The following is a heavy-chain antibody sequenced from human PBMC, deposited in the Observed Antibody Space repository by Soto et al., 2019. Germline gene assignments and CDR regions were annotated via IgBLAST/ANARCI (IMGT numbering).Heavy chain of an antibody. Sequence: SLTCTVSGGSISGFYRSWIRQPTGSGRGWLGYIYYTGSTNYNPSLKSRGTISLDTSSNQFALKLTSVTAADTAVYYCARVGRLLPEADSWGHGTLVA. D-gene: IGHD3-22*01. CDR2: IYYTGST. CDR3: ARVGRLLPEADS. J-gene: IGHJ5*01. CDR1: GGSISGFY. V-gene: IGHV4-59*01.